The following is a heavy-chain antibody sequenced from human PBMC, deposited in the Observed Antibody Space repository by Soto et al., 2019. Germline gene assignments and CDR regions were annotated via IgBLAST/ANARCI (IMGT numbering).Heavy chain of an antibody. CDR2: IYWDDDN. D-gene: IGHD3-10*01. Sequence: QITLKESGPTLVKPTQTLTLTCTFSGFSLSTSGVGVGWIRQPPGKALQWLALIYWDDDNRSSPSLKSRLTITNDKSKTPLVITMTIMDPVDTAIDNCADKQYGSGRCVDYRGQGTLVTVS. CDR3: ADKQYGSGRCVDY. V-gene: IGHV2-5*02. CDR1: GFSLSTSGVG. J-gene: IGHJ4*02.